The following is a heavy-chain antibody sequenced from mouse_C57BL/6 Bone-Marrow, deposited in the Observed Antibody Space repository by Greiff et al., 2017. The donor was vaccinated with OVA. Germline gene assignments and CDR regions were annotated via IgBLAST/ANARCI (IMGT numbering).Heavy chain of an antibody. D-gene: IGHD1-1*01. J-gene: IGHJ3*01. Sequence: QVQLKESGAELARPGASVKLSCKASGYTFTSYGISWVKQRTGQGLEWIGEIYPRSGNTYYNEKLKGKATLTADKSSSTAYMELRSLTSEDSAVYFCARWGYGSSYGFAYWGQGTLVTVSA. V-gene: IGHV1-81*01. CDR2: IYPRSGNT. CDR3: ARWGYGSSYGFAY. CDR1: GYTFTSYG.